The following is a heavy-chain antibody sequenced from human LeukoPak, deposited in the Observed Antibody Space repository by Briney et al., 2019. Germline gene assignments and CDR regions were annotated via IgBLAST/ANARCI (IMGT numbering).Heavy chain of an antibody. CDR1: EFTFSSYW. Sequence: HPGGSLRLSCEASEFTFSSYWMPWVRQAPGKGLVWVSRINSDGRTTIYAYSVKGRFTISRDNAKNTLYLQMNSLRAEDTAVYYCAREGYYDSSGYSIRFSYWGQGTLVTVSS. V-gene: IGHV3-74*01. J-gene: IGHJ4*02. D-gene: IGHD3-22*01. CDR2: INSDGRTT. CDR3: AREGYYDSSGYSIRFSY.